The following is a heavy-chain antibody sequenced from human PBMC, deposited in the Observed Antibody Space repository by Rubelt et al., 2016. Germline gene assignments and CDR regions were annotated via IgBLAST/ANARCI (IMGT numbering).Heavy chain of an antibody. D-gene: IGHD3-22*01. V-gene: IGHV1-69*01. J-gene: IGHJ4*02. Sequence: GSSVKFSCKASGGTFSSYAISWVRQAPGQGLEWMGGIIPIFGTANYAQKFQGRVTITADESTSTAYMELSSLRSEDTAVYYCARNRATMIVVGYYFDYWGQGTLVTVSS. CDR1: GGTFSSYA. CDR3: ARNRATMIVVGYYFDY. CDR2: IIPIFGTA.